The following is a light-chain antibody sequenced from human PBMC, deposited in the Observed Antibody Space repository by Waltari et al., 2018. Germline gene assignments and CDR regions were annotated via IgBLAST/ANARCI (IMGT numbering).Light chain of an antibody. Sequence: QSALTQPASVSGSPGQSITIPCTGTSTDVGSYNYVSWYQQSPRKAPQLIIYDVTQRPSGISTRFSGSKSGNTASLTISGLQAEDEADYFCNSHSTTTPVVFGGGTKVTVL. CDR2: DVT. V-gene: IGLV2-14*03. CDR1: STDVGSYNY. J-gene: IGLJ2*01. CDR3: NSHSTTTPVV.